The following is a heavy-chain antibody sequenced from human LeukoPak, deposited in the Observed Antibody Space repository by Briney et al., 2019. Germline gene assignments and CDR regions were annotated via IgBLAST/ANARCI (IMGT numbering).Heavy chain of an antibody. CDR1: GGSFSGYY. CDR3: AREGTASYYDSSGYYFDY. CDR2: INHSGST. J-gene: IGHJ4*02. Sequence: SETLSLTCAVYGGSFSGYYWSWIRQPPGKGLEWIGEINHSGSTNYNPSLKSRVTISVDTSRNQFSLKLSSVTAADTAVYYCAREGTASYYDSSGYYFDYWGQGTLVTVSS. D-gene: IGHD3-22*01. V-gene: IGHV4-34*01.